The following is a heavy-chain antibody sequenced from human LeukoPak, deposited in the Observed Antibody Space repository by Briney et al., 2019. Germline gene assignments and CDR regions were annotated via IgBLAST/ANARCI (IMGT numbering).Heavy chain of an antibody. CDR3: ARHDSGYCSGDSCLGDAFDI. CDR1: GYSFTSYW. Sequence: GESLKISCKGSGYSFTSYWIGWVRQVPGKGLAGMGIIYPGDSDTRYSPSFQGQVTILADKSISTAYLQWSSLRASDTAIYYCARHDSGYCSGDSCLGDAFDIWGQGTMVTVSS. D-gene: IGHD2-15*01. V-gene: IGHV5-51*01. CDR2: IYPGDSDT. J-gene: IGHJ3*02.